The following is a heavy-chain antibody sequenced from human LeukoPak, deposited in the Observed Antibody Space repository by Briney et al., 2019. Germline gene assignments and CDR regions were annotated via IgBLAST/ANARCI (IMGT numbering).Heavy chain of an antibody. J-gene: IGHJ4*02. V-gene: IGHV4-39*01. D-gene: IGHD6-19*01. Sequence: SETLSLTCNVSGGSISSSSYYWGWIRQPPGKGLEWIGSIYYSGSTYYNPSLMSRVTIFVDTSKDQFSLKLSSVTAADTAVYYCSTVAGKRFDYWGQGTLATVSS. CDR3: STVAGKRFDY. CDR2: IYYSGST. CDR1: GGSISSSSYY.